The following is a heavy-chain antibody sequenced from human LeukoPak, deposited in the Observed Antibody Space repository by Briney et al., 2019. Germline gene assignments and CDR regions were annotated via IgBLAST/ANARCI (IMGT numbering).Heavy chain of an antibody. CDR2: ISASGATT. V-gene: IGHV3-23*01. Sequence: PGGSLRLSCAASGFTFSSYSMNWVRQAPGKGLEWVSSISASGATTYYADSVKGRFTISRDNSKTTLYLQMNSLRAEDTAIYYCAKWGGGNHFYNGVDVWGQGTTVTVSS. CDR3: AKWGGGNHFYNGVDV. D-gene: IGHD3-16*01. CDR1: GFTFSSYS. J-gene: IGHJ6*02.